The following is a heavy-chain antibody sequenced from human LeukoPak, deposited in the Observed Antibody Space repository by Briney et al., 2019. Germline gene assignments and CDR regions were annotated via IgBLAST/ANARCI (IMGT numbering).Heavy chain of an antibody. CDR2: INSDGSST. CDR3: ARDSYAFDI. CDR1: GFTFTSYW. Sequence: GRCLRLSCAASGFTFTSYWMHWVRQAPGKWLVWVSRINSDGSSTSYADSVKGRFTISRDNAKNTLYLQMNSLRAEDTAVYYCARDSYAFDIWGQGTMVTVSS. V-gene: IGHV3-74*01. J-gene: IGHJ3*02.